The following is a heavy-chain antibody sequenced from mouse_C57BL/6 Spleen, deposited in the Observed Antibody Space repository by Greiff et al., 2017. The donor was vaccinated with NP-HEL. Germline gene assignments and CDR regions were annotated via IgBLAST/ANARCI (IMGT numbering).Heavy chain of an antibody. J-gene: IGHJ1*03. D-gene: IGHD1-1*01. CDR3: AREKTITTVVGTYWYFDV. CDR1: GYTFTSYG. V-gene: IGHV1-81*01. Sequence: VQLQQSGAELARPGASVKLSCKASGYTFTSYGISWVKQRTGQGLEWIGEIYPRSGNPYYNEKFKGKATLTADKSSSTAYMELSSLTSEDSAVFFCAREKTITTVVGTYWYFDVWGTGTTVTVSS. CDR2: IYPRSGNP.